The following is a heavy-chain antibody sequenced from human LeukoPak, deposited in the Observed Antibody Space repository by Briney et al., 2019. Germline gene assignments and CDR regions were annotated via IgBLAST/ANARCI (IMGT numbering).Heavy chain of an antibody. CDR2: IYYSGST. J-gene: IGHJ4*02. CDR3: VRHVGYYDTLSNLRDY. V-gene: IGHV4-39*01. D-gene: IGHD3-22*01. CDR1: GVSVSSRSYY. Sequence: SETLSLTCTVSGVSVSSRSYYWGWIRQPPGKGLEWIGSIYYSGSTYYNPSLKSRVTISVDASKNHLSLKLSSVTAADTAVYYCVRHVGYYDTLSNLRDYWGQGTLVTVSS.